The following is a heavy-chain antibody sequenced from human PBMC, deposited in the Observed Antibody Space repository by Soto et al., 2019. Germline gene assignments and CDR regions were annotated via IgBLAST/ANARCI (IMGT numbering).Heavy chain of an antibody. J-gene: IGHJ6*03. CDR1: GGSISSYY. Sequence: PSETLSLTCTVSGGSISSYYWSWIRQPPGKGLEWIGYIYYSGSTNYNPSFKSRVTISVDTSKNQFSLKLSSVTAADTAVYYCARAHFDRITIFGVVRGRMDVWGKGTTVTVSS. CDR3: ARAHFDRITIFGVVRGRMDV. CDR2: IYYSGST. D-gene: IGHD3-3*01. V-gene: IGHV4-59*01.